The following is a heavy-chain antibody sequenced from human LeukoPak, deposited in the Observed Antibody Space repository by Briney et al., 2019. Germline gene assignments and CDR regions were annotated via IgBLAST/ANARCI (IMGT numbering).Heavy chain of an antibody. J-gene: IGHJ5*02. CDR3: ARIYCSSTSCYRYSNWFDP. D-gene: IGHD2-2*02. CDR1: GYTFTSYY. V-gene: IGHV1-8*03. Sequence: ASVKVSCKASGYTFTSYYLHWVRQATGQGLEWMGWMNPNSGNTGYAQKFQGRVTITRNTSISTAYMELSSLRSEDTAVYYCARIYCSSTSCYRYSNWFDPWGQGTLVTVSS. CDR2: MNPNSGNT.